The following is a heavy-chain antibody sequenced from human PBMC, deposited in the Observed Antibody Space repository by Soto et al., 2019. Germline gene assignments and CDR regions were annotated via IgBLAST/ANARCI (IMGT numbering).Heavy chain of an antibody. CDR1: GFTFSSYS. CDR3: ARDGVDILTAHHAFES. V-gene: IGHV3-21*01. Sequence: EVQLVESGGGLVKPGGSLRLSCAASGFTFSSYSMNWVRQAPGKGLEWVSSISSSSSYIYYADSVKGRFTISRDNAKNSLYLQMNSLRAEDTAVYYCARDGVDILTAHHAFESWGQGTLVTVSS. CDR2: ISSSSSYI. D-gene: IGHD3-9*01. J-gene: IGHJ4*02.